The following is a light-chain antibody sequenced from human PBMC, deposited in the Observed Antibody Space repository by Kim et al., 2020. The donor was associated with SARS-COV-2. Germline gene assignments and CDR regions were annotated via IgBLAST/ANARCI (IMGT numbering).Light chain of an antibody. V-gene: IGLV3-1*01. J-gene: IGLJ2*01. CDR2: QDS. CDR1: KLGDKY. Sequence: VSPGQTASITCSGDKLGDKYACWYQQKPGQSPVQVIYQDSKRPSGIPERFSGSNSGNTATLTISGTQAMDEADYYCQAWDSSTVVFGGGTQLTVL. CDR3: QAWDSSTVV.